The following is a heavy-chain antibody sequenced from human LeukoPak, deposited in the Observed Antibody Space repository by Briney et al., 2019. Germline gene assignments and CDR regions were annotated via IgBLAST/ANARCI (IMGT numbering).Heavy chain of an antibody. CDR2: IYYSGST. Sequence: SETLSLTCTVSGGSISSSSYYWGWIRQPPGKGLEWIGSIYYSGSTYYNPSLKSRVTISVDTSKNQFSLKLSSVTAADTAVYYCARGGDDFWSGYPFQHWGQGTLVTVSS. J-gene: IGHJ1*01. CDR3: ARGGDDFWSGYPFQH. V-gene: IGHV4-39*07. CDR1: GGSISSSSYY. D-gene: IGHD3-3*01.